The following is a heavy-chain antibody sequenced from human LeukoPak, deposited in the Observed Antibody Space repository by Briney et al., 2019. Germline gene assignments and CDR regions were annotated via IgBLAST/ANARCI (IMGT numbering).Heavy chain of an antibody. CDR2: ISAYNGNT. CDR3: ARESRDYYDSSGYYYFDY. Sequence: ASVKVSCKASGYTFTSYGISWVRQAAGQGLEWMGWISAYNGNTNYAQKLQGRVTMTTDTSTSTAYMELRSLRSDDTAVYYCARESRDYYDSSGYYYFDYWGQGTLVTVSS. D-gene: IGHD3-22*01. V-gene: IGHV1-18*01. J-gene: IGHJ4*02. CDR1: GYTFTSYG.